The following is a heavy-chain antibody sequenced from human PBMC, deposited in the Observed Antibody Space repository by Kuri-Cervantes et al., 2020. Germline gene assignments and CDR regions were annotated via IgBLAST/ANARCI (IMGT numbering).Heavy chain of an antibody. CDR3: ARVYGDYAHDY. V-gene: IGHV4-30-4*08. J-gene: IGHJ4*02. CDR1: GGSISSSSYY. CDR2: IYYSGST. Sequence: SETLSLTCTVSGGSISSSSYYWGWIRQPPGKGLEWIGYIYYSGSTYYNPSLKSRVTISVDTSKNQFSLKLSSVTAADTAVYYCARVYGDYAHDYWGQGTLVTVSS. D-gene: IGHD4-17*01.